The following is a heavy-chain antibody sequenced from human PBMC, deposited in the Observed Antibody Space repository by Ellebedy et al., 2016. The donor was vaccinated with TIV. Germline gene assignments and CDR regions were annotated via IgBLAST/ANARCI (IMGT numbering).Heavy chain of an antibody. CDR3: ASTEYLGFWGY. CDR2: MSSSGNT. J-gene: IGHJ4*02. CDR1: GSSISSYY. Sequence: MPSETLSLTCSVSGSSISSYYWSWIRQSPGRGLEWMGYMSSSGNTNYNPSLKSRITISIDPSKNQFSLKLRFVTAADTAVYYCASTEYLGFWGYWGQGTLVTVSS. D-gene: IGHD3-16*01. V-gene: IGHV4-59*12.